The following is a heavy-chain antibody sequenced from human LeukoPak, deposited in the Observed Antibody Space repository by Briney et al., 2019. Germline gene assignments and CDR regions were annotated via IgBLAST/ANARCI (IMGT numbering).Heavy chain of an antibody. CDR3: ARCSSSLYTRYFDY. D-gene: IGHD6-13*01. CDR2: INHSGST. J-gene: IGHJ4*02. CDR1: GGSFSGYY. Sequence: PSETLSLTCAVYGGSFSGYYWSWIRQPPGKGLEWIGEINHSGSTNYNPSLKSRVTISVDTSKNQFSLKLSSVTAADTAVYYCARCSSSLYTRYFDYWGQGTLVTVSS. V-gene: IGHV4-34*01.